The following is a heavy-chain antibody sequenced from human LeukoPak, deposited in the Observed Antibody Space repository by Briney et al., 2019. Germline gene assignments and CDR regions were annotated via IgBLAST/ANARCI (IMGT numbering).Heavy chain of an antibody. Sequence: GGSLRLPCAASGFTFSSYSMNWVRQAPGKGLEWVSSISSSSSYIYYADSVKGRFTISRDNAKNSLYLQMNSLRAEDTAVYYCARDASMITFGGVIVSPDWYFDLWGRGTLVTVSS. J-gene: IGHJ2*01. V-gene: IGHV3-21*01. CDR1: GFTFSSYS. D-gene: IGHD3-16*02. CDR2: ISSSSSYI. CDR3: ARDASMITFGGVIVSPDWYFDL.